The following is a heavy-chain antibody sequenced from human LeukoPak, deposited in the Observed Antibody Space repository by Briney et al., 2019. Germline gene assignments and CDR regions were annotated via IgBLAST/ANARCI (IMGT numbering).Heavy chain of an antibody. J-gene: IGHJ4*02. Sequence: SETLSLTCTVSGGSISSYYWSWIRQPPGKGLEWIGSIYYSGSTYYNPSLKSRVTISVDTSKNQFSLKLSSVTAADTAVYYCARHGSDSRKIFFDYWGQGTLVTVSS. V-gene: IGHV4-59*05. CDR1: GGSISSYY. CDR3: ARHGSDSRKIFFDY. CDR2: IYYSGST. D-gene: IGHD3-3*01.